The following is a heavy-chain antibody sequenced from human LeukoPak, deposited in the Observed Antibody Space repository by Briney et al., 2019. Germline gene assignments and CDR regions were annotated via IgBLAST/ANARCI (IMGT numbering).Heavy chain of an antibody. CDR3: ARLPPVHDPGFLVPAATYYYYYYGMDV. CDR1: GYTFTSYG. CDR2: ISAYNGNT. V-gene: IGHV1-18*01. Sequence: ASVKVSCKASGYTFTSYGISWVRQAPGQGLEWMGWISAYNGNTNYAQKLQGRVTMTTDTSTSTAYMELRSLRSDDTAVYYCARLPPVHDPGFLVPAATYYYYYYGMDVWGQGTTVTVSS. D-gene: IGHD2-2*01. J-gene: IGHJ6*02.